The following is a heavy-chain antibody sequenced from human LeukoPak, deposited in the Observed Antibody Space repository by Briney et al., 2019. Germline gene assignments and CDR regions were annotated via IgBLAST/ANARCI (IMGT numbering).Heavy chain of an antibody. CDR3: AKNVVVKRYIDY. CDR2: ISGSGRTT. D-gene: IGHD2-15*01. J-gene: IGHJ4*02. CDR1: GFTFSNHA. Sequence: GGSLSLSCAASGFTFSNHAMSWVRQTPGEGLLRVSVISGSGRTTEYADSVKGRFTISRDNSKNTLSLQMNSLRVEDTAIYYCAKNVVVKRYIDYWGQGTLVTVSS. V-gene: IGHV3-23*01.